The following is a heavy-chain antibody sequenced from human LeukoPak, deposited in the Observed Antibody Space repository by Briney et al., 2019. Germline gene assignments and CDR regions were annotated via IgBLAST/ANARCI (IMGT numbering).Heavy chain of an antibody. CDR1: GFTFDHYT. V-gene: IGHV3-23*01. CDR2: ISGSGGST. CDR3: AKDGGIAARLTDY. Sequence: GGSLRLSCAASGFTFDHYTMHWVRQAPGKGLEWVSAISGSGGSTYYADSVKGRFTISRDNSKNTLYLQMNSLGAEDTALYYCAKDGGIAARLTDYWGQGILVTVSS. D-gene: IGHD6-6*01. J-gene: IGHJ4*02.